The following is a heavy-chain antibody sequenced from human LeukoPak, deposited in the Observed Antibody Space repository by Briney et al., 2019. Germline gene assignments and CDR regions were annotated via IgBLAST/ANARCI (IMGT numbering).Heavy chain of an antibody. D-gene: IGHD4-17*01. J-gene: IGHJ4*02. V-gene: IGHV3-21*01. CDR3: ARGGTTVIQPSY. Sequence: PGGSLRLFCAASGFPFSSYSMNLGRQAPGEGLEWVSSISSSSSYIHYADSVKGRFTISRDNANNSLYLQMNSLRAEDTAVYYCARGGTTVIQPSYWGQGTLVTVSS. CDR1: GFPFSSYS. CDR2: ISSSSSYI.